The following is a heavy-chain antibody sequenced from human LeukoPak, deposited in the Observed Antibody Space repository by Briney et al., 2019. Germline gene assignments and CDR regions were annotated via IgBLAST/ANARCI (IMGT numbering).Heavy chain of an antibody. D-gene: IGHD3-10*01. CDR1: GGSISNYY. CDR2: IYYSGST. J-gene: IGHJ4*02. Sequence: SETLSLTCTVSGGSISNYYWSWIRQPPGKGLEWIGYIYYSGSTNYNPSLKSRVTISVDTSKNQFSLKLSSVTAADTAVYYCASYGFDYFDYWGQGTLVTVSS. V-gene: IGHV4-59*08. CDR3: ASYGFDYFDY.